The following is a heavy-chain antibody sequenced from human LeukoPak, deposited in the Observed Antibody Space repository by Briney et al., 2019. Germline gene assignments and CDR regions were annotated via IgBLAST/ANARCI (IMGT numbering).Heavy chain of an antibody. CDR2: ITGSGGRT. Sequence: SGGSLRLSCATSQFTFNNYGMTWVRQAPGKGLEWVSSITGSGGRTQYADSVQGRFTISRDNSKNTLYLQMNSLRAEDTAVYYCAKDPNGDYIGTFDIWGQGTMVTVSS. CDR1: QFTFNNYG. D-gene: IGHD4-17*01. CDR3: AKDPNGDYIGTFDI. V-gene: IGHV3-23*01. J-gene: IGHJ3*02.